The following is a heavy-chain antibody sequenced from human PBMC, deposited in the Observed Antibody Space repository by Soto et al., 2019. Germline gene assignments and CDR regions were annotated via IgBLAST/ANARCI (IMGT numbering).Heavy chain of an antibody. V-gene: IGHV3-73*02. CDR2: IRSKANSYAT. CDR1: GFTFSGSA. D-gene: IGHD2-8*01. J-gene: IGHJ6*02. CDR3: TSDADIVLMVYAIREPYYYYGMDV. Sequence: EVQLVESGGGLVQPGGSLKLSCAASGFTFSGSAMHWVRQASGKGLEWVGRIRSKANSYATAYAASVKGRFTISRDDSKNTAYLQMNSLKTEDTAVYYCTSDADIVLMVYAIREPYYYYGMDVWGQGTTVTVSS.